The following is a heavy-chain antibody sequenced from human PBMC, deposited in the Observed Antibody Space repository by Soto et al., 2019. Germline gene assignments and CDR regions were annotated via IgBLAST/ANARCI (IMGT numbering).Heavy chain of an antibody. CDR1: GFTFSSYS. V-gene: IGHV3-48*02. Sequence: EVQLVESGGGLVQPGGSLRLSCAASGFTFSSYSMNWVRQAPCKGLEWVSYISSSRSTIYYADSVNGRFTISRDNATNSLYLQMNSLRDEDTAVSYWARDIEWELLCVPCAFYIWGQVTMVTVSS. CDR2: ISSSRSTI. CDR3: ARDIEWELLCVPCAFYI. J-gene: IGHJ3*02. D-gene: IGHD1-26*01.